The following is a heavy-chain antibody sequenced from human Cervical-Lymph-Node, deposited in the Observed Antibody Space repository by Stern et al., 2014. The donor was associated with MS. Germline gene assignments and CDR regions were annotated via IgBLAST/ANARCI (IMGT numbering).Heavy chain of an antibody. J-gene: IGHJ2*01. CDR2: IIPIFGAP. CDR1: GGSFNNYA. CDR3: ATNTATTYWYFDL. V-gene: IGHV1-69*01. D-gene: IGHD4-17*01. Sequence: VQLVESGAEVKKPGSSVKVSCKSSGGSFNNYAVSWVRQAPGQGLEWMGGIIPIFGAPDYAWKFQCRVTITADEATSTAYLEFNSLRLEDTAVYYWATNTATTYWYFDLWGRGTLVTVSS.